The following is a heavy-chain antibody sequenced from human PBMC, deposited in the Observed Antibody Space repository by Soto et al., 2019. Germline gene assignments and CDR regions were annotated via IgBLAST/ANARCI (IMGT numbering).Heavy chain of an antibody. CDR3: ARAVGYCSGGSCYSPYYFDY. J-gene: IGHJ4*02. CDR1: GGSISSYY. D-gene: IGHD2-15*01. CDR2: IYYSGST. Sequence: WETLSLTCTVSGGSISSYYWSWIRHPPGKGLEWIGYIYYSGSTNYNPSLKSRVTISVDTSKNQFSLKLSSVTAADTAVYYCARAVGYCSGGSCYSPYYFDYWGQGTLVTVSS. V-gene: IGHV4-59*01.